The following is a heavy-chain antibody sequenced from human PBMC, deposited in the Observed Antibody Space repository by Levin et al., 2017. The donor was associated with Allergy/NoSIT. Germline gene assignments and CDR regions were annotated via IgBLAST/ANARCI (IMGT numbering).Heavy chain of an antibody. J-gene: IGHJ3*02. CDR3: ARDQGEGEDAFDI. CDR1: GFTFSSYA. CDR2: ISYDGSNK. D-gene: IGHD3-10*01. Sequence: PGGSLRLSCAASGFTFSSYAMHWVRQAPGKGLEWVAVISYDGSNKYYADSVKGRFTISRDNSKNTLYLQMNSLRAEDTAVYYCARDQGEGEDAFDIWGQGTMVTVSS. V-gene: IGHV3-30-3*01.